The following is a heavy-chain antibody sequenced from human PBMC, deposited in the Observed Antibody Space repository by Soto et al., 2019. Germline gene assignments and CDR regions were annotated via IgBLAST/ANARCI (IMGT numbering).Heavy chain of an antibody. CDR2: INPSGGGT. D-gene: IGHD2-8*01. Sequence: QVQLVQSGAEVKKPGASMKVSCKASGYTFTSYYMHWVRQAPGQGLEWMGVINPSGGGTSYAQKFQGRVTMTRETSTNTVYMELSSLRSEDTAVYYCARSRLMVYDAFDIWGQGTMVTVSS. CDR3: ARSRLMVYDAFDI. V-gene: IGHV1-46*01. CDR1: GYTFTSYY. J-gene: IGHJ3*02.